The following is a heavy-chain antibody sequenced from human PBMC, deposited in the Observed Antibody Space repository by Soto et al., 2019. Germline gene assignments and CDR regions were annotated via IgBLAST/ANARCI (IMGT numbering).Heavy chain of an antibody. CDR2: IFHDGTA. V-gene: IGHV4-4*01. CDR3: ARLVYDTRLNYMYFDF. Sequence: PXATLSLPTALSGVSMSSGKWWTWFRQTPQRGLEYIGEIFHDGTANYYPSFERRVAISVDTSKNQFSLKLTSVTAADTAIYLCARLVYDTRLNYMYFDFWGQGALVTVSS. D-gene: IGHD2-8*01. J-gene: IGHJ4*02. CDR1: GVSMSSGKW.